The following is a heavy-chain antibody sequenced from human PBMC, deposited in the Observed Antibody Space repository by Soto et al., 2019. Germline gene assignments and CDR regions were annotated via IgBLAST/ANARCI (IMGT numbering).Heavy chain of an antibody. CDR1: DGSISSSSYY. CDR3: ARDHGPRGAFDF. V-gene: IGHV4-31*03. CDR2: ISYSGTT. D-gene: IGHD3-10*01. J-gene: IGHJ3*01. Sequence: SETLSLTCTVSDGSISSSSYYWDWIRQHPGEGLEWIGYISYSGTTNYNPSLKSRVTISVDTSNNQLSLKLSSVTAADTAVYYCARDHGPRGAFDFWGQGTMVTVSS.